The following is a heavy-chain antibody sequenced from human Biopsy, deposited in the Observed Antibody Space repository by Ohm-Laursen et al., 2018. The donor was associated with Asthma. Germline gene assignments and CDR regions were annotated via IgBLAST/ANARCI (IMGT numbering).Heavy chain of an antibody. CDR3: AKRRGYSGHDNDY. D-gene: IGHD5-12*01. CDR2: ISWNSVSL. Sequence: LSLTCAASGFDFDDFAMHWVRQAPGKGLEWVSSISWNSVSLDYAASVKGRFTISRDNSKNTLYLQMNSLRTEDTAVYYCAKRRGYSGHDNDYWGQGTLVSVSS. J-gene: IGHJ4*02. V-gene: IGHV3-9*01. CDR1: GFDFDDFA.